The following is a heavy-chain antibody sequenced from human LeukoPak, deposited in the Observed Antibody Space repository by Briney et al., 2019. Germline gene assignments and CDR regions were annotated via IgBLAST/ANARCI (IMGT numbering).Heavy chain of an antibody. CDR2: IYGDDDK. V-gene: IGHV2-5*02. CDR1: GLSISSKNVG. D-gene: IGHD4-17*01. Sequence: SGPTLVKPTQTLTLTFTFSGLSISSKNVGVVWIRQPPGKALEWLEHIYGDDDKRISPSLLSRLTINKDTSKNQVVLTMTNMDPVDTATYYCVHYRRDYGDFDYWGQGALVTVSS. J-gene: IGHJ4*02. CDR3: VHYRRDYGDFDY.